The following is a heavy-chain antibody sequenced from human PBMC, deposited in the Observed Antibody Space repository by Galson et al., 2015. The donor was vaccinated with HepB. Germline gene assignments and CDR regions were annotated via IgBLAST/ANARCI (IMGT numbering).Heavy chain of an antibody. J-gene: IGHJ4*02. D-gene: IGHD6-13*01. CDR2: IYTGGST. V-gene: IGHV3-53*01. CDR3: AKGYSRSWYSGLGY. Sequence: SLRLSCAASGFTVSSNYMTWVRQAPGKGLEWVSVIYTGGSTDYADSVRGRFTISRDNSKNTLYPQMNSLRAEDTAVYYCAKGYSRSWYSGLGYWGQGTLVTVSP. CDR1: GFTVSSNY.